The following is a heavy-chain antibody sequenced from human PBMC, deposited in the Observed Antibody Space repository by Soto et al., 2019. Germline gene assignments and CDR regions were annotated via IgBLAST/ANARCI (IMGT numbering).Heavy chain of an antibody. J-gene: IGHJ4*02. CDR3: ARVLNSYGIDY. V-gene: IGHV6-1*01. CDR1: GDSVSSNSAA. CDR2: TYYRSRWYN. D-gene: IGHD5-18*01. Sequence: SQTLSLTCAISGDSVSSNSAAWNWIRLSPSRGLEWLARTYYRSRWYNDYAVSVRSRITVNPDTSKNQFSLQLTSVTAADTAVYYCARVLNSYGIDYWGQGTLVTVSS.